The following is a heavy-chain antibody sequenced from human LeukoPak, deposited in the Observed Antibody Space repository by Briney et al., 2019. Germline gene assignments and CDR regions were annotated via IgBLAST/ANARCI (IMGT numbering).Heavy chain of an antibody. CDR2: INHSGST. V-gene: IGHV4-34*01. J-gene: IGHJ2*01. CDR3: ARDNCSSTSCYYRYWYFDL. Sequence: PSETLSLTCAVYGGSFSGYYGSWIRQPPGKGLEWIGEINHSGSTNYNPSLKSRVTISVDTSKNQFSLKLSSVTAADTAVYYCARDNCSSTSCYYRYWYFDLWGRGTLVTVSS. CDR1: GGSFSGYY. D-gene: IGHD2-2*01.